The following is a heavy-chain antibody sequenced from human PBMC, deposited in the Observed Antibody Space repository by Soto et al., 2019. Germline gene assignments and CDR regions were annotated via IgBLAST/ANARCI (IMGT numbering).Heavy chain of an antibody. V-gene: IGHV3-33*03. D-gene: IGHD3-10*01. CDR2: VSSDGKNR. CDR3: SKDRNHVSGERFFDL. Sequence: QGQLVESGGGVVQPGKSLRLSCAGSGFAFRDFGMHWVRQAPGKGLEWVAYVSSDGKNRHYSDSMGGRVTISRDNSKDNQTLQVDSLSDADAAVYYCSKDRNHVSGERFFDLWGRGTLVTVSS. CDR1: GFAFRDFG. J-gene: IGHJ2*01.